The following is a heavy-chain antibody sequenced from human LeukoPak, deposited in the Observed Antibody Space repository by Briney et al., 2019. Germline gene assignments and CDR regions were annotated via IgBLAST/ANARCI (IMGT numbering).Heavy chain of an antibody. CDR3: ASSTPSRAFDI. V-gene: IGHV4-30-4*08. CDR2: IYYSGST. D-gene: IGHD2-2*01. J-gene: IGHJ3*02. CDR1: GGSISSGDYY. Sequence: SETLSLTCTVSGGSISSGDYYWSWLRQPPGKGLEWIGYIYYSGSTYYNPSLKSRVTISVDTSKNQFSLKLSSVTAADTAVYYCASSTPSRAFDIWGQGTMVTVSS.